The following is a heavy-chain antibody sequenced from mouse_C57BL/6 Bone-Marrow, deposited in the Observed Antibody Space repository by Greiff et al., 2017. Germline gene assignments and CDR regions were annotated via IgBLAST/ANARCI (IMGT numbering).Heavy chain of an antibody. CDR1: GFNIKDDY. CDR3: ATHPVNYGSGAWCAY. Sequence: EVQLQQSGAELVRPGASVTLSCTASGFNIKDDYMHWVKQRPEHGLEWIGWIDPENGDTEYAPKFQGKATITADTSSNTAYLGLSSLTSEDTAVYYCATHPVNYGSGAWCAYWGQGTLVTVSA. D-gene: IGHD1-1*01. CDR2: IDPENGDT. V-gene: IGHV14-4*01. J-gene: IGHJ3*01.